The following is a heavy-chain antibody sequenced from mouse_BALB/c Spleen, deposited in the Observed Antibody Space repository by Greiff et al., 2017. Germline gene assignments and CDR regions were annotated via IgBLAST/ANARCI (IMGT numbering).Heavy chain of an antibody. V-gene: IGHV1-84*02. J-gene: IGHJ3*01. CDR1: GYTFTDYY. Sequence: QVHVKQSGPELVKPGASVKISCKASGYTFTDYYINWVKQKPGQGLEWIGWIYPGSGNTKYNEKFKGKTTLTVDTSSSTAYMQLSSLTSEDTAVYFCARRGSDYDGMDYWGQGTLVTVSA. CDR3: ARRGSDYDGMDY. D-gene: IGHD2-4*01. CDR2: IYPGSGNT.